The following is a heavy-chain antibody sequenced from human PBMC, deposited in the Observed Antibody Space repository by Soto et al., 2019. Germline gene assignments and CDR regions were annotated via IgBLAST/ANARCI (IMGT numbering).Heavy chain of an antibody. D-gene: IGHD2-21*01. J-gene: IGHJ5*02. Sequence: LRLSCAASGFTFSNYWMSWVRQAPGKGLEWVANIKEDGSERNYVDSVKGRFTISRDNAENSLYLQMNSLRAEDTAVYYCASARHIGPWGQGTLVTVSS. CDR3: ASARHIGP. V-gene: IGHV3-7*01. CDR1: GFTFSNYW. CDR2: IKEDGSER.